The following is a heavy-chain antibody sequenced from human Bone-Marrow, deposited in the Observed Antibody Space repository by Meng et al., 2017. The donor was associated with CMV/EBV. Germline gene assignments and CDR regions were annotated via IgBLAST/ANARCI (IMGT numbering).Heavy chain of an antibody. CDR3: AKDNRVAAAGDLDY. D-gene: IGHD6-13*01. Sequence: AASGFTLSSNYMSWVRQAPGKGLEWVSVIYSGGSTFYTDSVKGRFTISRDNSKNTLYLQMNSLRAEDTAVYYCAKDNRVAAAGDLDYWGQGALVTVSS. CDR2: IYSGGST. J-gene: IGHJ4*01. V-gene: IGHV3-66*01. CDR1: GFTLSSNY.